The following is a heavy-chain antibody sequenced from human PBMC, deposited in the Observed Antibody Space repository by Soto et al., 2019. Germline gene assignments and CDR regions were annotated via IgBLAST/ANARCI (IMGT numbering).Heavy chain of an antibody. CDR3: ARAYCISTSCHVWAAFDI. Sequence: QVQLVQSGAEVKKPGSSVKVSCKASGGTFSSYAISWVRQAPGQGLEWMGGIIPIFGTANYAQKFQGRVTITADESTSTAYMELSSLRSEDTAVYYCARAYCISTSCHVWAAFDIWGQGTMVTVSS. D-gene: IGHD2-2*01. CDR2: IIPIFGTA. V-gene: IGHV1-69*12. CDR1: GGTFSSYA. J-gene: IGHJ3*02.